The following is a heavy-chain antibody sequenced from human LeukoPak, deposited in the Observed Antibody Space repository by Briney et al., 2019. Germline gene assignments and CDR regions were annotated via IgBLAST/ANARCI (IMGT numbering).Heavy chain of an antibody. CDR3: AKDPSPYSSSWNHFDY. V-gene: IGHV3-23*01. CDR1: GFTFSSYA. D-gene: IGHD6-13*01. J-gene: IGHJ4*02. CDR2: VSGSGGST. Sequence: GGSLRLSCAASGFTFSSYAMSWVRQAPGKGLEWVSAVSGSGGSTYYADSVKGRFTISRDNSKNTLYLQMNSLRAEDTAVYYCAKDPSPYSSSWNHFDYWGQGTLVTVSS.